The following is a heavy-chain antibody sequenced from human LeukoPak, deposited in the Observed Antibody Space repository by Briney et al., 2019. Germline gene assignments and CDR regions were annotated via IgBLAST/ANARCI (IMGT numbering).Heavy chain of an antibody. D-gene: IGHD1-1*01. V-gene: IGHV3-21*01. CDR2: IDTTGSYI. CDR1: GFTFSTYS. CDR3: ARDWNQNFDY. Sequence: PGGSLRLSCAASGFTFSTYSMNWVRQAPGKGLEWVSSIDTTGSYIFYTDSVKGRFTISRDNAKNSLYLQMNSLRAEDTAVYYCARDWNQNFDYWGQGTLVTVSS. J-gene: IGHJ4*02.